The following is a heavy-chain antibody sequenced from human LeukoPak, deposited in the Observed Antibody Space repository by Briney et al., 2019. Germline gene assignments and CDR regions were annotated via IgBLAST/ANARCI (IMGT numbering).Heavy chain of an antibody. CDR1: GFTFSSYS. Sequence: GGSLRLSCAASGFTFSSYSMNWVRQAPGKGLEWVSSITSSSSYIYYADSVKGRFTISRDNAKNSLYLQMNSLRAEDTAVYYCAKRRGLELLYYYYMDVWGKGTTVTVSS. CDR3: AKRRGLELLYYYYMDV. V-gene: IGHV3-21*04. J-gene: IGHJ6*03. CDR2: ITSSSSYI. D-gene: IGHD1-7*01.